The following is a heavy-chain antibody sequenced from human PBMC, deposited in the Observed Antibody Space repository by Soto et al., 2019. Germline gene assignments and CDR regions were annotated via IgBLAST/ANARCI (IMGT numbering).Heavy chain of an antibody. CDR3: ARARYCASPSCYKHYYYGMDT. CDR2: ISTYNSRT. V-gene: IGHV1-18*04. CDR1: GYTFTSHG. J-gene: IGHJ6*02. D-gene: IGHD2-2*02. Sequence: QDQLVQSGAEVKKPGASVKIFCEASGYTFTSHGISWVRQAPGQGLEWLGWISTYNSRTHYAQKVQGRVTMTTDTSTSTAYLDLRSLTFDDTAVYYCARARYCASPSCYKHYYYGMDTWGQGTTVTVSS.